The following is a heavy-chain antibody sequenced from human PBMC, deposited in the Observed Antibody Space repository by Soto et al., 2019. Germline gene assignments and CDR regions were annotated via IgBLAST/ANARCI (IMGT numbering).Heavy chain of an antibody. J-gene: IGHJ4*02. D-gene: IGHD1-1*01. Sequence: QVQLVQSGAEVKKPGSSVKVSCKASGGTFSRYAISWVRQAPGQGLQWMGQTMPIFGTADYAQKFQGRVTITADESTTTAYMELTSLTSEDTPVYYCARQVWKSGFDSWGQGTLVTVSS. CDR1: GGTFSRYA. CDR2: TMPIFGTA. CDR3: ARQVWKSGFDS. V-gene: IGHV1-69*12.